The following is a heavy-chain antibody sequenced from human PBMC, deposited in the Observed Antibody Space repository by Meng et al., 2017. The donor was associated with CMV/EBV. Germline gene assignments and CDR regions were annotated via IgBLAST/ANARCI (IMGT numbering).Heavy chain of an antibody. J-gene: IGHJ6*02. D-gene: IGHD1-7*01. CDR2: IIPILGIA. Sequence: SVKVSCKASGGTFSSYAISWVRQAPGQGLEWMGGIIPILGIANYAQKFQGRVTITADKSTSTAYMELSSLRSEDTAVYYCASKLGVNYYYGMDVWGQGTKVTVSS. CDR3: ASKLGVNYYYGMDV. V-gene: IGHV1-69*10. CDR1: GGTFSSYA.